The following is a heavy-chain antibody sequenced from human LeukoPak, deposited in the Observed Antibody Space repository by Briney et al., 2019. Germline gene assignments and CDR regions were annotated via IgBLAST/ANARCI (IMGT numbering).Heavy chain of an antibody. Sequence: SETLSLTCTVSGGSISSYYWSWIRQPPGKGLEWIGYIYYSGSTNYNPSLKSRVTISVDTSKNQFSLKLSSVTAADTAVYYCARHRVGLSGWFDYWGQGTLVTVSS. J-gene: IGHJ4*02. V-gene: IGHV4-59*08. D-gene: IGHD6-19*01. CDR3: ARHRVGLSGWFDY. CDR2: IYYSGST. CDR1: GGSISSYY.